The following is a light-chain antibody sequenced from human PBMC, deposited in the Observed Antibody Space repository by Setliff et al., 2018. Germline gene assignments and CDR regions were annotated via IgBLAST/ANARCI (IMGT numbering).Light chain of an antibody. CDR2: MTD. CDR1: SSNIGSNF. V-gene: IGLV1-47*01. CDR3: AAWDDSLSVML. Sequence: QSALTQPHAVSGTPGQRVTISCSGSSSNIGSNFVYWYRQLPGTAPKLLIYMTDQRPSGVPDRFSGSKSGTSAPLAISGLRSEDEGDYFCAAWDDSLSVMLFGGGTKVTVL. J-gene: IGLJ2*01.